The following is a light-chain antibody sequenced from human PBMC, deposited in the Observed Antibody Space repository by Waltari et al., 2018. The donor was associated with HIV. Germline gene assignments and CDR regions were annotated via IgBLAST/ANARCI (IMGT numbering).Light chain of an antibody. CDR1: QRISTY. V-gene: IGKV1-39*01. CDR2: AAS. Sequence: DIQVTQSPSSLSASVGDGVNISCRASQRISTYLNWYQQKPGKTPELLIYAASNLRNGVPSRFSGSGSGTDFTFNISSLQPEDFATYYCQQTYRDWTFGQGTKVEIK. J-gene: IGKJ1*01. CDR3: QQTYRDWT.